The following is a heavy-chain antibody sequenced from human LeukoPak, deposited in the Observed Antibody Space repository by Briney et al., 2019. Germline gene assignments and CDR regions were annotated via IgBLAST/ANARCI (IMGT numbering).Heavy chain of an antibody. CDR3: ARDTYYYDSSGYWADY. CDR2: IYTSGST. D-gene: IGHD3-22*01. J-gene: IGHJ4*02. Sequence: SETLSLTCTVSGGSISSYYWSWIRQPAGKGLEWIGRIYTSGSTNYNPSLKSRVTMSVDTSKNQFSLKLSSVTAADTAVYYCARDTYYYDSSGYWADYWGQGTLVTVSS. V-gene: IGHV4-4*07. CDR1: GGSISSYY.